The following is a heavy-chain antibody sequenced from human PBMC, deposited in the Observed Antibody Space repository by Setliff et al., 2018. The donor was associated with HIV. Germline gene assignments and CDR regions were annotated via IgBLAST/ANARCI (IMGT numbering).Heavy chain of an antibody. J-gene: IGHJ5*02. CDR2: ISSSSSYI. CDR1: GFTFSSYS. Sequence: PGGARRREGGASGFTFSSYSMNWVRQAPGKGLEWVSSISSSSSYIKYAQTVKGRFTISRDNAKNSLSLLMTSLRADDTAVYYCAKDGHNWNYLRWLDPWGQGTLVTVSA. CDR3: AKDGHNWNYLRWLDP. D-gene: IGHD1-7*01. V-gene: IGHV3-21*01.